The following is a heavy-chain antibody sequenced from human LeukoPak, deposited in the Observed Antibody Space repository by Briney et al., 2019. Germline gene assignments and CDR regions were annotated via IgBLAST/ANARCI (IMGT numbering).Heavy chain of an antibody. V-gene: IGHV3-23*01. CDR3: AKVGEYSSGWSYFDY. CDR2: ISGSGGST. J-gene: IGHJ4*02. Sequence: GGSLRLSCAASGFTFRSDAMSWVRQAPGKGLEWVSAISGSGGSTYYADSVKGRFTISRDNSKNTLYLQMNSLRAEDTAVYYCAKVGEYSSGWSYFDYWGQGTLVTVSS. D-gene: IGHD6-19*01. CDR1: GFTFRSDA.